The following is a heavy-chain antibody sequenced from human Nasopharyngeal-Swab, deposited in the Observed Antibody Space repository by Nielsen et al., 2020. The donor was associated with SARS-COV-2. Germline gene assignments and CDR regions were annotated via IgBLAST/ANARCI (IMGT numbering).Heavy chain of an antibody. Sequence: GGSLRLSCIASGFTFNIYAMAWVRRTPGRGLQWVSGISASGGSTYYTDSVKGRFAVSRDNSRNTLYLQMHSLRVEDTALYYCARSLGSGWFDAFDIWGQGTMVTVSS. CDR2: ISASGGST. J-gene: IGHJ3*02. CDR3: ARSLGSGWFDAFDI. V-gene: IGHV3-23*01. CDR1: GFTFNIYA. D-gene: IGHD6-19*01.